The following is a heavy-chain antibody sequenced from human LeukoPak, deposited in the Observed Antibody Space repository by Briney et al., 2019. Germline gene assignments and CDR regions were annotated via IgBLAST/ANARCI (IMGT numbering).Heavy chain of an antibody. Sequence: ASVKVSCKASGYTFTDYYIHWVRQAPGQGLEWMGWINPNSGVTNYAQKFQGRVTMTTDTPTSTAYMELRSLRSDDTAVYYCARDPPAMGGTLGFDYWGQGTLVTVSS. J-gene: IGHJ4*02. CDR1: GYTFTDYY. CDR3: ARDPPAMGGTLGFDY. D-gene: IGHD1-26*01. CDR2: INPNSGVT. V-gene: IGHV1-2*02.